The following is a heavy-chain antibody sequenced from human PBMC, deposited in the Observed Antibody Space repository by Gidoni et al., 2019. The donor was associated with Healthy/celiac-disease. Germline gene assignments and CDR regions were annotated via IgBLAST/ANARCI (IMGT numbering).Heavy chain of an antibody. CDR1: GFTFSSYS. CDR3: ARDQFRFDGGNAYYYGMDV. V-gene: IGHV3-48*01. D-gene: IGHD2-15*01. Sequence: EVQLVESGGGLVQPGGSLRLSCAASGFTFSSYSMNWVRQAPGKGLECVSYISSSSSTIYYADAVKGRFTISRDNAKNSLYLQMNSLRAEDTAVYYCARDQFRFDGGNAYYYGMDVWGQGTTVTVSS. CDR2: ISSSSSTI. J-gene: IGHJ6*02.